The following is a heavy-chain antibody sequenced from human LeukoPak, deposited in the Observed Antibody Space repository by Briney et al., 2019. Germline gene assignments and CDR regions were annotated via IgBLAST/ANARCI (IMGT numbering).Heavy chain of an antibody. D-gene: IGHD3-3*01. CDR1: GFTSSGYA. CDR2: ISSGTSST. V-gene: IGHV3-23*01. Sequence: GGSLRLSCAASGFTSSGYAMSWVRQAPGKGLEWVSGISSGTSSTYYADSVKGRFTISRDNSKNAFYLQMNSLRAEDTAVYYCARGDSIYDFWSGGDYWGQGSLVTVSS. CDR3: ARGDSIYDFWSGGDY. J-gene: IGHJ4*02.